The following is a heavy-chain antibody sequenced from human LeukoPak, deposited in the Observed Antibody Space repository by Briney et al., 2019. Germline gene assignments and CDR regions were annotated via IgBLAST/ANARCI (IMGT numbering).Heavy chain of an antibody. CDR3: ASLNSDAFDI. Sequence: GRSLRLSCAASGFAFSTYWMTWVRQAPGKGLEWVATIKQDGSEKFYVDSVKGRFTISRDNAKKSLYLQMNSLRAEDTAVYYCASLNSDAFDIWGQGTMVTVS. CDR1: GFAFSTYW. CDR2: IKQDGSEK. V-gene: IGHV3-7*01. D-gene: IGHD1-7*01. J-gene: IGHJ3*02.